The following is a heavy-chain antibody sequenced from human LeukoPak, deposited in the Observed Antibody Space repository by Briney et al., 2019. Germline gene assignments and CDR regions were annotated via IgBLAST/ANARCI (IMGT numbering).Heavy chain of an antibody. J-gene: IGHJ4*02. Sequence: GGSLRLSCAASGFTFSNAWMSWVRQAPGKGLEWVGRIKSKTDGGPTDYAAPVKGRFTISRDDSKNTLYLQMNSLKTEDTAVYYCTIYVSYWGQGTLVTVSS. CDR2: IKSKTDGGPT. CDR3: TIYVSY. V-gene: IGHV3-15*01. CDR1: GFTFSNAW. D-gene: IGHD3-16*01.